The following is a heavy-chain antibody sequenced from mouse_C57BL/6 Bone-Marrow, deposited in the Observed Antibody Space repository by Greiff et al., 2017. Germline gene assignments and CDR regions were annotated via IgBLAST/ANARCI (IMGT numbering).Heavy chain of an antibody. CDR2: ILPGSGST. CDR1: GYTFPGYW. J-gene: IGHJ3*01. Sequence: VQLQQSGAELMKPGASVKLSCKATGYTFPGYWIEWVKQRPGHGLEWIGEILPGSGSTNYNEKFKGKATFTADTSSNTAYLQRSGLTTENSAIYYGARDWSGTGFAYWGQGTLVTVSA. CDR3: ARDWSGTGFAY. V-gene: IGHV1-9*01. D-gene: IGHD4-1*01.